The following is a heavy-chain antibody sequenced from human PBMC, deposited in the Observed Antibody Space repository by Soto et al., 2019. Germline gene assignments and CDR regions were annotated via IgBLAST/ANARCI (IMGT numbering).Heavy chain of an antibody. Sequence: ASVKVSCKASGYTFTTYGSSWVRQAPGQGLEWMGWISPYNGTTKYAEKFQGEMTMTTDTATSTAYMDLRSLRSDDTAAYYCARDGERDTGLNFYYYLHGMDAWGQGTRVTVSS. D-gene: IGHD1-1*01. CDR3: ARDGERDTGLNFYYYLHGMDA. CDR2: ISPYNGTT. V-gene: IGHV1-18*04. J-gene: IGHJ6*02. CDR1: GYTFTTYG.